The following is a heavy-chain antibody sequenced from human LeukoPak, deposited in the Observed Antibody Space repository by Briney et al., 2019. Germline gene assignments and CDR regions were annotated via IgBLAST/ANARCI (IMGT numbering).Heavy chain of an antibody. CDR3: ASPPLYSTLYYHYYYMDV. CDR1: GGSFSGYY. CDR2: INHSGST. Sequence: SETLSLTCAVYGGSFSGYYWSWIREPPGKGLEWIGEINHSGSTNYNPSLKSRVTISVDTSKHQFSLKLSSVTAADTAVYYCASPPLYSTLYYHYYYMDVWAKGTTVTVSS. J-gene: IGHJ6*03. D-gene: IGHD4-11*01. V-gene: IGHV4-34*01.